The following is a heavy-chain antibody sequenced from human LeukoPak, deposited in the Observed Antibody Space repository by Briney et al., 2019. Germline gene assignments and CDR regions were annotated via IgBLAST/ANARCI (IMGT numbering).Heavy chain of an antibody. CDR2: INYSGTT. V-gene: IGHV4-39*07. CDR1: GGSITSSSYT. D-gene: IGHD5-12*01. Sequence: SETLSLTCTVSGGSITSSSYTWGWIRQPPWNGLEWIGTINYSGTTYYNPSLNSRVTISVDTSKNQFSLKLNSVTAADTAVYYCARDSGGYDYYYYYGMDVWGQGTTVTVSS. CDR3: ARDSGGYDYYYYYGMDV. J-gene: IGHJ6*02.